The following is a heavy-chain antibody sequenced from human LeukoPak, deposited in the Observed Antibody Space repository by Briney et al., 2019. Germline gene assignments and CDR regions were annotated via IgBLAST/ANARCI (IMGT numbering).Heavy chain of an antibody. CDR2: ISYDGSNK. Sequence: GGSLRLSCAASGFTFSSYAMHWVRQAPGKGLGWVAVISYDGSNKYYADSVKGRFTISRDNSKNTLYLQMNSLRAEDTAVYYCARSSGSYPWYFDYWGQGTLVTVSS. CDR1: GFTFSSYA. V-gene: IGHV3-30*04. J-gene: IGHJ4*02. CDR3: ARSSGSYPWYFDY. D-gene: IGHD1-26*01.